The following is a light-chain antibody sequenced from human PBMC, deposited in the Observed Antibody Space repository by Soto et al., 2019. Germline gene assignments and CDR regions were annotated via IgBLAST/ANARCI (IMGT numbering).Light chain of an antibody. V-gene: IGKV1-5*01. CDR1: QSISSW. CDR2: DAS. CDR3: QQYNSYWT. J-gene: IGKJ1*01. Sequence: DIQMTKSPSTLVAHVEDRVTTPFRASQSISSWLAWYQQKPGKAPKLLIYDASSLESGVPSRFSGSGSGTEFTLTISSLQPDELATYYCQQYNSYWTFGQGTKV.